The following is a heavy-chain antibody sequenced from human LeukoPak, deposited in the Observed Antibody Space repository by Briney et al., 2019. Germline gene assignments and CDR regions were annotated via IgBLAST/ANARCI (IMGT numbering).Heavy chain of an antibody. CDR1: GGSISSSNW. V-gene: IGHV4-4*02. Sequence: SETLSLTCAVSGGSISSSNWWSWVRQPPGKGLEWIGEIYHSGSTNYNPSLKSRVTISVDKSKNQFSLKLSSVTAADTAVYYCAATYYDILTGYSPYYFDYWGQGTLVTVSS. CDR3: AATYYDILTGYSPYYFDY. CDR2: IYHSGST. J-gene: IGHJ4*02. D-gene: IGHD3-9*01.